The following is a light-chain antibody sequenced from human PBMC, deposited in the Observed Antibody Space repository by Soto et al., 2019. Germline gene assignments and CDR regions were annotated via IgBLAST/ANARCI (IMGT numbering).Light chain of an antibody. CDR2: AAS. V-gene: IGKV1-39*01. J-gene: IGKJ4*01. CDR1: QSINSY. CDR3: QQSYSTPLT. Sequence: DIQMTQSPSSLSASVGDRVTITCRASQSINSYLNWYQQKPGKAPKLLIYAASSLQSGVPSRFSGSGSGTGFTITISSLQPEDFATYYCQQSYSTPLTFGGGTRVDIK.